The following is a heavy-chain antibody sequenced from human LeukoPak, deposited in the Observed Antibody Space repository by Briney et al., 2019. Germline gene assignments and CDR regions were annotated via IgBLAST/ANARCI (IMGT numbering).Heavy chain of an antibody. CDR1: GGTFSSYA. V-gene: IGHV1-69*06. D-gene: IGHD3-10*01. J-gene: IGHJ6*03. Sequence: SAKVSCKASGGTFSSYAISWVRQAPGQGLEWMGRIIPIFGTANYAQKFQGRVTITADKSTSTAYMELSSLRSEDTAVYYCASSVGRPPYYYYYYMDVWGKGTTVTVSS. CDR2: IIPIFGTA. CDR3: ASSVGRPPYYYYYYMDV.